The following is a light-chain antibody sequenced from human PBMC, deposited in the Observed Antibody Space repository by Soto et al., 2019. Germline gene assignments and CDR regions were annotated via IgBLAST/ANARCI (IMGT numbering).Light chain of an antibody. J-gene: IGLJ2*01. V-gene: IGLV2-14*01. CDR1: SSDVGGYSY. CDR2: EVR. CDR3: SSYTSSSTLVV. Sequence: QSVLTQPASVSGSPGQSITISCTGTSSDVGGYSYVSWYQQHPGKAPKLIIYEVRNRPSGVSNRFSGSKSGNTDSLTISGLQAEDEAEYYCSSYTSSSTLVVFGGGTKVTVL.